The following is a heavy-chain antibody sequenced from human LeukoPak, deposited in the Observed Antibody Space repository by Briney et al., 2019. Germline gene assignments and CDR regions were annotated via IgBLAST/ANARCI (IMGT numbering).Heavy chain of an antibody. CDR3: ARVGGSSYNY. CDR2: IYSGGNT. Sequence: GGSLRLSCAASGFTVSSNYMSWVRQGPGKGLEWVSVIYSGGNTYYADSVKGRFTISRDNSKNTLYLQMNSLTAEDTAVYYCARVGGSSYNYWGQGTLVTVSS. D-gene: IGHD1-26*01. J-gene: IGHJ4*02. V-gene: IGHV3-53*01. CDR1: GFTVSSNY.